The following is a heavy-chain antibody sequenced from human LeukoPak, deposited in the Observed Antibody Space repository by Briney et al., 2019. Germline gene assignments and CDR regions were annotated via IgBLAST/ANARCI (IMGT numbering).Heavy chain of an antibody. D-gene: IGHD2-15*01. V-gene: IGHV3-23*01. CDR2: ISGTAGRT. CDR1: GFTLNNYA. J-gene: IGHJ4*02. Sequence: GGSLRFSCAASGFTLNNYAMNWVRQAPGKGLEWVSGISGTAGRTYYADSVKGRFTISRDNSKNTLLLQMGSLRAEDTAVYYCAKGTKVVALTPLDYWGQGTLVTVSS. CDR3: AKGTKVVALTPLDY.